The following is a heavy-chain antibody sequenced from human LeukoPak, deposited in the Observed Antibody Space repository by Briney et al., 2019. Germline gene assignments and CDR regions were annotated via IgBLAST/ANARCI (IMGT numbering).Heavy chain of an antibody. J-gene: IGHJ6*02. CDR2: IYHSGST. D-gene: IGHD3-22*01. CDR3: ARVGYYDSHYYGMDV. V-gene: IGHV4-38-2*02. CDR1: GYSISGGYY. Sequence: SETLSLTCTVSGYSISGGYYWGWIRQPPGKGREWIGSIYHSGSTYYNPSLKSRVTISVDTSKNQFSLKLSSVTAADTAVYYCARVGYYDSHYYGMDVWGQGTTVTVSS.